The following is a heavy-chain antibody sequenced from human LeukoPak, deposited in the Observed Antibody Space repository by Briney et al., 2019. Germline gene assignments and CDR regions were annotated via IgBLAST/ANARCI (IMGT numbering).Heavy chain of an antibody. CDR2: ISAYNGNT. V-gene: IGHV1-18*01. J-gene: IGHJ4*02. D-gene: IGHD2-2*01. CDR3: ARGQDYCSSTSCSSDY. CDR1: GYTFTSYG. Sequence: GASVKVSCKASGYTFTSYGISWVRQAPGQGLEWMGWISAYNGNTNYAQKLQGRVTMTTDTSTSTAYMELSSLRSEDTAVYYCARGQDYCSSTSCSSDYWGQGTLVTVSS.